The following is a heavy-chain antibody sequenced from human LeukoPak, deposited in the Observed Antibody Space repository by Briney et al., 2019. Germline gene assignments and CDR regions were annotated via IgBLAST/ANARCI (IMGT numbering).Heavy chain of an antibody. D-gene: IGHD3-3*01. V-gene: IGHV4-4*07. J-gene: IGHJ4*02. CDR3: ARDEYDFWSGYSGGFDY. CDR1: GGSISSYY. Sequence: PSETLSLTCTVSGGSISSYYWSWIRQPAGKGLEWIGRIYTSGSTNYNPSLKSRVTISVDTSKNQFSLKLSSVTAADTAVYYCARDEYDFWSGYSGGFDYWGQGTLVTVSS. CDR2: IYTSGST.